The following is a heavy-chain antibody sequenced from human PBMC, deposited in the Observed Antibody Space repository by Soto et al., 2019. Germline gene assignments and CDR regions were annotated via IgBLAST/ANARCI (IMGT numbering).Heavy chain of an antibody. CDR2: IHTGSGNT. V-gene: IGHV1-3*04. J-gene: IGHJ5*02. Sequence: QVQLVQSGAEVKKPGASVKVSCKASGYTFTSYAVHWVRQAPRQRHEGMGWIHTGSGNTQYAQNFQGRVTMTRATSASTADMELRRLRSEDTAVYSCARDLLPRYSFSGFDPWVQGTLVTVSS. CDR1: GYTFTSYA. CDR3: ARDLLPRYSFSGFDP. D-gene: IGHD6-13*01.